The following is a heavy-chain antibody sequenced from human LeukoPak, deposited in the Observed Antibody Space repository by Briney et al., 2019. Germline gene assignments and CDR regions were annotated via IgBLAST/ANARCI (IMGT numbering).Heavy chain of an antibody. Sequence: GGSLRLSCAASGFTFSDYYMSWIRQAPGKGLEWVSYISSGGSTIYYADSVKGRFTISRDNAKNSLYLQMNSLRAEDTAVYYCARDGLVVVAARARRFDPWGQGTLVTVSS. J-gene: IGHJ5*02. CDR2: ISSGGSTI. CDR3: ARDGLVVVAARARRFDP. V-gene: IGHV3-11*01. CDR1: GFTFSDYY. D-gene: IGHD2-15*01.